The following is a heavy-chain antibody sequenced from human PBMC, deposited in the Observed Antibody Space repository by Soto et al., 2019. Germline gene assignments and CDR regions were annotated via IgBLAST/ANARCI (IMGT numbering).Heavy chain of an antibody. V-gene: IGHV4-61*08. CDR3: ARLTSGYYANFDN. CDR2: IYHSGST. D-gene: IGHD3-22*01. CDR1: GGSISSGGYS. J-gene: IGHJ4*02. Sequence: TSETLSLTCAVSGGSISSGGYSWSWIRQPPGKGLEWIGYIYHSGSTNYNPSLKSRITISLDTSKNQFSLKLTSVTAADTAVYYCARLTSGYYANFDNWGQGTLVTVSS.